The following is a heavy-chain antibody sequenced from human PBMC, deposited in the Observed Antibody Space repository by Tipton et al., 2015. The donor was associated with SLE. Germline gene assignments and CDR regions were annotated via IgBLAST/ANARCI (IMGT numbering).Heavy chain of an antibody. V-gene: IGHV4-34*01. CDR1: GGSFSGYY. CDR3: ARGTDIVVVNY. J-gene: IGHJ4*02. Sequence: LSLTCAVYGGSFSGYYWSWIRQPPGKGLEWIGEINHSGSTNYNPSLKSRVTISVDTSKNQFSLKLSSVTAADTAVYYCARGTDIVVVNYWGQGTLVPVPS. D-gene: IGHD2-15*01. CDR2: INHSGST.